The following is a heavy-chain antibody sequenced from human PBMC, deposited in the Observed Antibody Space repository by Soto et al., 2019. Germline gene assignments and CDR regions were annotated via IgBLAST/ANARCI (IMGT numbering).Heavy chain of an antibody. V-gene: IGHV1-2*02. J-gene: IGHJ6*02. Sequence: QVQLVQSGAEVKKPGASVKVSCKASGYTFTCYYMHWVRQAPGQGLEWMGWINPNSGGTNYAQKFQGRVTMTRDTSIGTAYMELRRLRSDDTAGYYCARDFDPDPWGYYYYGMDVWGQGTTVTVSS. CDR1: GYTFTCYY. CDR3: ARDFDPDPWGYYYYGMDV. D-gene: IGHD3-16*01. CDR2: INPNSGGT.